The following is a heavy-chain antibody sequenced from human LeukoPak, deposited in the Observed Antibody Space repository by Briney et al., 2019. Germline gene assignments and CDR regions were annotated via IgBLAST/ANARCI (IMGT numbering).Heavy chain of an antibody. J-gene: IGHJ4*02. CDR1: GFRVSSYW. V-gene: IGHV3-21*04. CDR3: SRDGRYSGYEVIDY. Sequence: GGSLRLSCAASGFRVSSYWMSWVRQAPGKGLDWVSCIRSSSNYIYYAHSLKGRFTISRDNAQNPLYLQMKSREADDTAGYYFSRDGRYSGYEVIDYWGQGSLVTVSS. D-gene: IGHD5-12*01. CDR2: IRSSSNYI.